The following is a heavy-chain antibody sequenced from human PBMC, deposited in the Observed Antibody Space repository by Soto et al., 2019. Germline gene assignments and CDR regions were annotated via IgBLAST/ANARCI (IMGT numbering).Heavy chain of an antibody. CDR3: ARDRVCSSTSCYSNWFDP. Sequence: ASVKVSCKASGYTFTGYYMHWVRQAPGQGLEWMGWINPNSGGTNYAQKFQGWVTMTRDTSISTAYMELSRLRSDDTAVYYCARDRVCSSTSCYSNWFDPWGQGTLVTVSS. D-gene: IGHD2-2*02. CDR1: GYTFTGYY. CDR2: INPNSGGT. V-gene: IGHV1-2*04. J-gene: IGHJ5*02.